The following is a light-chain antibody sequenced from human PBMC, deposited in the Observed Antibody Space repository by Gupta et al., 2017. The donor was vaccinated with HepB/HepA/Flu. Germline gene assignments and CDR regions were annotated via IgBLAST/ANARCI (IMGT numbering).Light chain of an antibody. CDR3: LQYGRSPPT. V-gene: IGKV3-20*01. Sequence: DIVLTHSPGTLSLSPGERATLSCRASQSVSSSYLAWYQQKPGQAPRLLIYGASSRATGIPDRFSGSGSVTDFTLTMSRLEPEDLAVSVCLQYGRSPPTFRGRIKLGI. CDR1: QSVSSSY. CDR2: GAS. J-gene: IGKJ4*01.